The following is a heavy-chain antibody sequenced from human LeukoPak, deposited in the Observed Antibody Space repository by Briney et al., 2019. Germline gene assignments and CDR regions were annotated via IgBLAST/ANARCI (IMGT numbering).Heavy chain of an antibody. J-gene: IGHJ4*02. CDR2: INLSGGST. V-gene: IGHV1-46*01. CDR1: GFTFINYY. CDR3: ARDLDYGEKSEDY. D-gene: IGHD4/OR15-4a*01. Sequence: ASVKVSCKASGFTFINYYMHWVRQAPGQGLEWLGIINLSGGSTHYPQKFQDRVTLTRDTSTSTVYMELSSLRSEDTAVYYCARDLDYGEKSEDYWGQGTLVTVSS.